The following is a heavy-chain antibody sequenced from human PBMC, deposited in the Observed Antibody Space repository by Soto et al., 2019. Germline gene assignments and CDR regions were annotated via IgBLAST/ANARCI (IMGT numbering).Heavy chain of an antibody. J-gene: IGHJ3*02. D-gene: IGHD2-15*01. Sequence: QVQLVESGGGLVKPGGSLRLSCAASGFTFSDYYMSWIRQAPGKGLEWVSYISSSGSTIYYADSVKGLFTISRDNAKNSLYLQMNSLRAEDTAVYYCVGYCSGGSCYDAFDIWGQGTMVTVSS. V-gene: IGHV3-11*01. CDR2: ISSSGSTI. CDR3: VGYCSGGSCYDAFDI. CDR1: GFTFSDYY.